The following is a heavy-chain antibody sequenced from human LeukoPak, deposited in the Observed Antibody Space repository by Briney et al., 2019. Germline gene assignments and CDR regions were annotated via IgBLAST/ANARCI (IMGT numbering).Heavy chain of an antibody. V-gene: IGHV4-4*09. D-gene: IGHD3-3*01. CDR1: GGSITSYC. CDR2: IYTSGST. Sequence: PSETLSLTCTVSGGSITSYCWSWVRQPPGKGLKWIGYIYTSGSTDYNPSLRSRVTMSVDTSKNQLSLELRFLTAADTAVYYCATSYDAKTAPYDLWGQGTLVTVSS. CDR3: ATSYDAKTAPYDL. J-gene: IGHJ5*02.